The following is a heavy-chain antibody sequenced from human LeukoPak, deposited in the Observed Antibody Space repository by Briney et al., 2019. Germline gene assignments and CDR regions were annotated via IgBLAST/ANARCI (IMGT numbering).Heavy chain of an antibody. V-gene: IGHV3-9*01. D-gene: IGHD2-8*01. CDR1: GFTFDDYA. CDR3: AKVGYCTNGVCYPPNDAFDI. J-gene: IGHJ3*02. CDR2: ISWNSGSI. Sequence: TGGSLRLSCAASGFTFDDYAMHWVRQAPGRGLEWVSGISWNSGSIGYADSVKGRFTISRDNSKNTLYLQMNSLRAEDTAVYYCAKVGYCTNGVCYPPNDAFDIWGQGTMVTVSS.